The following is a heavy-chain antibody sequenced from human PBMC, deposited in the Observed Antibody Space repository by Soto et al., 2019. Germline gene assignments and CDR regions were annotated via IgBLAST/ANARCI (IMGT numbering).Heavy chain of an antibody. V-gene: IGHV3-23*01. CDR2: ISGSGDRT. CDR1: GFPFTSYA. Sequence: EVQLLDSGGGLVHPGGSLRLSCEASGFPFTSYAMSWVRQAPGKGLEWVSGISGSGDRTHYVDSVKGRFTISRDNSKNTLYLQMNSLRAEDTAVYYCAKASTYEYVWGSYRYYFNYWGQGTLVTVSS. D-gene: IGHD3-16*02. CDR3: AKASTYEYVWGSYRYYFNY. J-gene: IGHJ4*02.